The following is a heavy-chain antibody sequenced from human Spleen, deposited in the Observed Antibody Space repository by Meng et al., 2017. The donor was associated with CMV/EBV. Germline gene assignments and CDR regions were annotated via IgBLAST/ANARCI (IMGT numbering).Heavy chain of an antibody. CDR1: GGTFSSYT. D-gene: IGHD3-22*01. CDR3: ARALQLTSPNYYDSTYYHFDLDYFDS. CDR2: INPNSGGT. Sequence: ASVKVSCKASGGTFSSYTISWVRQAPGQGLEWMGWINPNSGGTYYPHKFQRRVTMTRDTSISAAYLEMSRLTSDDTAVYYCARALQLTSPNYYDSTYYHFDLDYFDSWGQGTLVTVSS. V-gene: IGHV1-2*07. J-gene: IGHJ4*02.